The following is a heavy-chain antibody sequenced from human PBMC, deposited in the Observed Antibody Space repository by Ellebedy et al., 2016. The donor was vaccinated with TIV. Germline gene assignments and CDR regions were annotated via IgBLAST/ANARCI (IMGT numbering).Heavy chain of an antibody. CDR1: GFSFSAYS. CDR2: ISSGSRTI. D-gene: IGHD1-20*01. J-gene: IGHJ4*02. V-gene: IGHV3-48*01. Sequence: PGGSLRLSCAASGFSFSAYSMNWVRQAPGKGLDRGAYISSGSRTIFYADSVKGRFTISRDNAKDSLFLQMNSLRVDDTAVYYCIRECITGLRAFDNWGKGTLVTVSS. CDR3: IRECITGLRAFDN.